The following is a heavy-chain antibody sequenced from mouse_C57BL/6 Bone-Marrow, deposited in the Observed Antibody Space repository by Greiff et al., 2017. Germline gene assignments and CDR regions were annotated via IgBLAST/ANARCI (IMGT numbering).Heavy chain of an antibody. D-gene: IGHD1-1*01. CDR3: ARGTTVARYFDV. CDR1: GYTFTSYW. V-gene: IGHV1-52*01. J-gene: IGHJ1*03. CDR2: IDPSDRET. Sequence: VQLQQPGAELVRPGSSVKLSCKASGYTFTSYWMHWVKQRPIQGLEWIGNIDPSDRETHYNQKFKDKATLTVDKSSSTAYMQLSSLTSEDSAVYYCARGTTVARYFDVWGTGTTVTVSS.